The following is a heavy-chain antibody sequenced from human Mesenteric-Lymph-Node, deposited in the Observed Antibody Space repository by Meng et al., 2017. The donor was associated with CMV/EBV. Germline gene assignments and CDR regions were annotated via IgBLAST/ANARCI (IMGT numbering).Heavy chain of an antibody. Sequence: SETLSFTCTVSGGSISSYYWSWIRQPPGKGLEWIGYIYYTGSTNYNPSLKSRVTISVDTSKDQFSLKLNSVTAADTAVYFCARDLKLGMAAAEFDTWGQGTLVTVSS. CDR3: ARDLKLGMAAAEFDT. D-gene: IGHD6-13*01. CDR2: IYYTGST. CDR1: GGSISSYY. V-gene: IGHV4-59*01. J-gene: IGHJ5*02.